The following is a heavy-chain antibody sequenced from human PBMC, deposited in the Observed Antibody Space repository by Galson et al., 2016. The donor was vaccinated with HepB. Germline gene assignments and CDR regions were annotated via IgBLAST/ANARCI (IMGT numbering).Heavy chain of an antibody. V-gene: IGHV1-69*13. J-gene: IGHJ4*02. CDR2: IIPMFGPA. CDR3: ARDTYSGYDEGNY. CDR1: GGNFSTYG. Sequence: SVKVSCKASGGNFSTYGMSWVRQAPGQGLEWMGGIIPMFGPANCPQKFQGRVTITADESTSTVYMELRSLTSEDTAGYYCARDTYSGYDEGNYWGQGTLVTVSS. D-gene: IGHD5-12*01.